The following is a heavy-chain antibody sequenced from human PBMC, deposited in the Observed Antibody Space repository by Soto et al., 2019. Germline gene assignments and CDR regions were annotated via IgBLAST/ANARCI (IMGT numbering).Heavy chain of an antibody. D-gene: IGHD3-10*01. J-gene: IGHJ6*02. V-gene: IGHV1-2*02. CDR1: GYTFTGYY. Sequence: GASVKVSCKASGYTFTGYYMHWVRQAPGQELEGMGWINPNSGGTNYAQKFQGRVTMTRDTSISTAYMELSRLRSDDTAVYYCARDRTPLLWFGEFSDYGMDVWGQGTTVTVS. CDR2: INPNSGGT. CDR3: ARDRTPLLWFGEFSDYGMDV.